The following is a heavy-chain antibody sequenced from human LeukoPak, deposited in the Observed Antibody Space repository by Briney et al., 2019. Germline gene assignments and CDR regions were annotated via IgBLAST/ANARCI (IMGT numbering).Heavy chain of an antibody. Sequence: GGSLRLSCAASGFTFKNAWMSWVRQAPGEGLEWVGRIKSKSDDGTTDYAAPVKGRFTISRDDSTNTLYLQMNSLKTEDTALYYCTTLMIRGVIDHWGQGTLVTVSS. CDR3: TTLMIRGVIDH. CDR2: IKSKSDDGTT. V-gene: IGHV3-15*01. J-gene: IGHJ4*02. CDR1: GFTFKNAW. D-gene: IGHD3-10*01.